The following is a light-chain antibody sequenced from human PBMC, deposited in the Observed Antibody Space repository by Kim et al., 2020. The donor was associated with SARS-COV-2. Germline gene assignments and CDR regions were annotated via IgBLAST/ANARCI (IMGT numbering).Light chain of an antibody. CDR1: SSHIGSNN. V-gene: IGLV1-44*01. CDR2: SNN. J-gene: IGLJ3*02. Sequence: QLVLTQPPSASGTPGQRVTISCSGSSSHIGSNNVVWYQQFPGAAPNVLIHSNNQRPSGIPDRFSGSRSGNSASLATSGLQSGDEADYYCAVWYDSLKHWVFGGGTQLTVL. CDR3: AVWYDSLKHWV.